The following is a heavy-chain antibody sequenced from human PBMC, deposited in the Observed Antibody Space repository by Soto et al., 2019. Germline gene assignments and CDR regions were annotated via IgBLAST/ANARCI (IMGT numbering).Heavy chain of an antibody. Sequence: ASVKVSCKASGGTLSSYAISWVRQAPGQGLEWMGRIIANNGNTNYAQKFQGRVTMTTDTSTSTAYMELRSLRSEDTAVYYCARDPPPPAYWGQGTLVTVSS. V-gene: IGHV1-18*01. CDR2: IIANNGNT. CDR1: GGTLSSYA. D-gene: IGHD2-2*01. CDR3: ARDPPPPAY. J-gene: IGHJ4*02.